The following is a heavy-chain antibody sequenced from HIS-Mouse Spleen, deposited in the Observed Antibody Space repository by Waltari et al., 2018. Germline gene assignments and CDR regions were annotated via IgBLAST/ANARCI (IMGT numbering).Heavy chain of an antibody. Sequence: EVQLVESGGGLVQPGGSLKLSCAASGFTFSGSGMHWVRQASGKGREWVGRIRRKANSYATAYAASVKGRFTISRDDSKNTAYLQMNSLKTEDTAVYYCTRPGSGYWGQGTLVTVSS. J-gene: IGHJ4*02. CDR1: GFTFSGSG. CDR2: IRRKANSYAT. CDR3: TRPGSGY. D-gene: IGHD1-1*01. V-gene: IGHV3-73*02.